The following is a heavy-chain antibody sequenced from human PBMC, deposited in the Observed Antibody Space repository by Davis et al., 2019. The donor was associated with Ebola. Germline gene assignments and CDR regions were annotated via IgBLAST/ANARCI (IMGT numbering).Heavy chain of an antibody. CDR2: TYYTSKWYS. CDR1: GDSVSGKNGA. V-gene: IGHV6-1*01. Sequence: HSQTLSLTCAISGDSVSGKNGAWNWIRQSPSRGLEWLGRTYYTSKWYSDYAVSMKSRITVNPDTSKNQFSLQLSSVTPEDTAVYYCARGWLRVGFDFWGQGHLVTVSS. J-gene: IGHJ4*02. D-gene: IGHD5-12*01. CDR3: ARGWLRVGFDF.